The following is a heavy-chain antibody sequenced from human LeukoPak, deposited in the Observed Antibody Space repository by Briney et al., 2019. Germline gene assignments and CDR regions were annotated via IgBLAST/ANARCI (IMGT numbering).Heavy chain of an antibody. Sequence: ASVKVSCEASGYTFTSYGISWVRQAPGQGLEWMGWISAYNGNTNYAQKLQGRVTMTTDTSTSTAYMELRSLRSDDTAVYYCARGGMYCSGGSCLPYYFDYWGQGTLVTVSS. CDR2: ISAYNGNT. CDR3: ARGGMYCSGGSCLPYYFDY. J-gene: IGHJ4*02. D-gene: IGHD2-15*01. CDR1: GYTFTSYG. V-gene: IGHV1-18*04.